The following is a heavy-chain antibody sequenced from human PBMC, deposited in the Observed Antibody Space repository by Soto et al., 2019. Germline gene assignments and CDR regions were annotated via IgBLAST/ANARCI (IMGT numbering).Heavy chain of an antibody. CDR3: ARVPSPFDYYYAMDV. Sequence: SETLSLTCTVSGDSISSGNKYWSWIRQPPGKGLEWIGYIFSSGTTYYNPSLKSRLTMSLDTSENQLSLKLNSLTDADTAVYYCARVPSPFDYYYAMDVWGQGTTVTVSS. CDR1: GDSISSGNKY. J-gene: IGHJ6*02. D-gene: IGHD3-16*01. V-gene: IGHV4-30-4*01. CDR2: IFSSGTT.